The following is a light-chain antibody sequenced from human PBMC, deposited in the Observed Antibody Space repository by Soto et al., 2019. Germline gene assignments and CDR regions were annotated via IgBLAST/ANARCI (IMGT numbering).Light chain of an antibody. CDR3: QKYYFAPLT. CDR2: AAS. Sequence: DIQLTQSPSSLSASLGERITITCRPSQDISHYLAWYQQKPGKAPKLLIYAASTLQSGVPPRFSGSRSGTDFTLTISSLLPEDVATYYCQKYYFAPLTFGGGTKV. V-gene: IGKV1-27*01. J-gene: IGKJ4*01. CDR1: QDISHY.